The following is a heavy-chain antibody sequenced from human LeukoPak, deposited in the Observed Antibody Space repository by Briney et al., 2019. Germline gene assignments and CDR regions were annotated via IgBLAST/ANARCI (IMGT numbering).Heavy chain of an antibody. CDR1: GGTFSSYA. D-gene: IGHD3-22*01. Sequence: GASVKVSCKASGGTFSSYAISWVRQAPGQGLEWMGGIIPIFGTANYAQKFQGRVTITADESTSTAYMELSSLRSEDTAVYYCARDRDHYYDSSGYSTTFDYWGQGTLVTVSS. J-gene: IGHJ4*02. V-gene: IGHV1-69*13. CDR2: IIPIFGTA. CDR3: ARDRDHYYDSSGYSTTFDY.